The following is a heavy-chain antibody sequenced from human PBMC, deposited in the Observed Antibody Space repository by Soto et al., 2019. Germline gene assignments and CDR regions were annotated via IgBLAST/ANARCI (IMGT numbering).Heavy chain of an antibody. J-gene: IGHJ4*02. CDR3: ARVTTLYFDY. V-gene: IGHV3-7*03. Sequence: GWSLRLSCASSVFTFISYWISWVRQAPGTGLEWVANIKQDGSEKYYVDSVKGRFTISRDNAKNSLYLQMNSLRAEDTAVYYCARVTTLYFDYWGQGTLVTVSS. CDR1: VFTFISYW. CDR2: IKQDGSEK.